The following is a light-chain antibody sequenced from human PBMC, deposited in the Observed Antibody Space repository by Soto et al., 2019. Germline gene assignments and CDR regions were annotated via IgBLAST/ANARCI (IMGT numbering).Light chain of an antibody. CDR2: GAS. CDR3: QQYNKWPPLT. CDR1: QSVSSN. Sequence: EIVMTQSPATLSVSPGERATLSCRASQSVSSNLAWYQQKPGQTPGLLISGASTRATGIPARFSGSGSGTEFTLTISSLQSEDFAVYYCQQYNKWPPLTFGGGTKVEIK. J-gene: IGKJ4*01. V-gene: IGKV3-15*01.